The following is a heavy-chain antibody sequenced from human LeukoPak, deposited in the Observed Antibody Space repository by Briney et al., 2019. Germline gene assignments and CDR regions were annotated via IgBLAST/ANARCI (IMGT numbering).Heavy chain of an antibody. CDR3: ARDRAYSTFDY. J-gene: IGHJ4*02. Sequence: GGSLRLSCTASEFTFSSSWMTWVRQAPGKGLAWLANINEDGSTKNYVDSVKGRFSISRDNAKKSLYLQMNSQRAEDTAVYYCARDRAYSTFDYWGQGTLVTVSS. V-gene: IGHV3-7*03. CDR1: EFTFSSSW. D-gene: IGHD2/OR15-2a*01. CDR2: INEDGSTK.